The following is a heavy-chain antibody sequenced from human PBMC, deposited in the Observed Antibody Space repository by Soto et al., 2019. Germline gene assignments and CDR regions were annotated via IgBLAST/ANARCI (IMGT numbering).Heavy chain of an antibody. Sequence: GGSLRLSCAASGFTFSSYAMSWVRQAPGKGLEWVSAISGSGGSTYYADSVKGRLTISRENSKNTLYLQMNSLRAEDTAVYYCAKDRSLGPDGDYLYYFDYWGQGTLVTVSS. CDR3: AKDRSLGPDGDYLYYFDY. CDR1: GFTFSSYA. V-gene: IGHV3-23*01. D-gene: IGHD4-17*01. J-gene: IGHJ4*02. CDR2: ISGSGGST.